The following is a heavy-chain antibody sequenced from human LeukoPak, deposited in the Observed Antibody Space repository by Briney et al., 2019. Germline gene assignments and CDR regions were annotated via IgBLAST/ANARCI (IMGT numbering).Heavy chain of an antibody. CDR2: IKQDGSEK. CDR3: ANSGWTLRDY. Sequence: PGGSLRLSCAASGFTFSSYWMSWVRQAPGKGLEWVANIKQDGSEKYYVDSVKGRFTISRDNAKYSIYLQMNSLRAEDTAVYYCANSGWTLRDYWGQGTLVTVSS. J-gene: IGHJ4*02. V-gene: IGHV3-7*01. D-gene: IGHD6-19*01. CDR1: GFTFSSYW.